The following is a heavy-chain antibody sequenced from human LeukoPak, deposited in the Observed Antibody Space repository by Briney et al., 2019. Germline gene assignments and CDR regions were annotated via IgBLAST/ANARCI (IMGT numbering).Heavy chain of an antibody. CDR3: AKVRYYYGSGTIDAFDI. Sequence: GGSLRLSCAASGFTFGTHAMSWVRQAPGKGLEWVSAISGSGGSTYYADSVKGRFTISRDNSKNTLYLQMNSLRAEDTAVYYCAKVRYYYGSGTIDAFDIWGQGTMVTVSS. V-gene: IGHV3-23*01. CDR1: GFTFGTHA. D-gene: IGHD3-10*01. CDR2: ISGSGGST. J-gene: IGHJ3*02.